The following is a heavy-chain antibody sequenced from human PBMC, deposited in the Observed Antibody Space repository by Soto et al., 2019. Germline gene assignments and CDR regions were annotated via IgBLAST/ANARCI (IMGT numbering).Heavy chain of an antibody. J-gene: IGHJ4*02. CDR3: VALLEGTWATGPDY. D-gene: IGHD3-3*01. Sequence: EVQLVESGGGLVKPGGSLRLSCAASGFTFSGYTMNWVRQAPGKGLEWVSSITGSTGYIYSADSLKGRFTISRDNAKNLLFLQMTSLRAEDTAVYYCVALLEGTWATGPDYXGQGTLVTVSS. CDR2: ITGSTGYI. CDR1: GFTFSGYT. V-gene: IGHV3-21*01.